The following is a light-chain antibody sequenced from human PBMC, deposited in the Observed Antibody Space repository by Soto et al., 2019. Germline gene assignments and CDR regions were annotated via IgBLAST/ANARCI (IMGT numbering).Light chain of an antibody. CDR1: SSNIGAGYD. V-gene: IGLV1-40*01. CDR3: HSSDTSLSAVV. CDR2: GNS. Sequence: QSVLTQPPSVSGAPGQRVTISCTGSSSNIGAGYDVHWYQQLPGTAPKLLIYGNSNRPSGVPYRFSGSKSGPSASLAIPMLYADDDADYYYHSSDTSLSAVVFGGGTKLTVL. J-gene: IGLJ2*01.